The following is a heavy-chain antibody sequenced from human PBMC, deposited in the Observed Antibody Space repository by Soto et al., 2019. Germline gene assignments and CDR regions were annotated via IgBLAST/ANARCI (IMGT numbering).Heavy chain of an antibody. D-gene: IGHD3-22*01. CDR1: GFTFSNYA. CDR3: ARVSRAMIVVVITVSFDY. Sequence: QVQLVESGGGVVQPGNSLRLSCAASGFTFSNYAMHWVRQAPGKGLEWVAVISYDGTNKYYADSVKGRFTISRDNSKNTLYLQMNSLRAEDTAVYYCARVSRAMIVVVITVSFDYWGQGTLVTVSS. J-gene: IGHJ4*02. CDR2: ISYDGTNK. V-gene: IGHV3-30-3*01.